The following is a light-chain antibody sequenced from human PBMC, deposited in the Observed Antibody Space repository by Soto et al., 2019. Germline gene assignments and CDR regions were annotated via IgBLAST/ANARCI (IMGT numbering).Light chain of an antibody. CDR2: GST. CDR1: DSNIGSNF. V-gene: IGLV1-40*03. Sequence: QSVVSQSPSASATPGQRVTISCSGSDSNIGSNFVYWYQQVAGTAPKLLIYGSTSRPSGVPDRFSGSKSGASASLAIHGLQAEDEADYYCQSYDSNLKVVFGGGTKLTVL. J-gene: IGLJ3*02. CDR3: QSYDSNLKVV.